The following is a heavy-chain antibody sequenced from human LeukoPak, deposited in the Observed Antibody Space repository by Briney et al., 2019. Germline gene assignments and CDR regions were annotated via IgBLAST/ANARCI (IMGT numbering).Heavy chain of an antibody. CDR1: GGSFSVYY. J-gene: IGHJ4*02. V-gene: IGHV4-34*01. D-gene: IGHD6-19*01. Sequence: SETLSLTCAVYGGSFSVYYWSWIRQPPGKGLEWIGEINHSGSTNYNPSLKSRVTISVDTSKNQFSLKLSSVTAADTAVYYCARGHYLGSGWKYWGQGTLVTVSS. CDR3: ARGHYLGSGWKY. CDR2: INHSGST.